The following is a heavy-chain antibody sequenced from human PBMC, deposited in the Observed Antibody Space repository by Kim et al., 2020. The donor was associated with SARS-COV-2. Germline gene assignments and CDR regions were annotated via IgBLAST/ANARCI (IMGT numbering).Heavy chain of an antibody. CDR2: IYYSGST. J-gene: IGHJ4*02. Sequence: SETLSLTCTVSGGSVSSGSYYWSWIRQPPGKGLEWIGYIYYSGSTNYNPSLKSRVTISVDTSKNQFSLKLSSVTAADTAVYYCARVCSSTSCYSKYYFDYWGQGALVTVSS. V-gene: IGHV4-61*01. CDR3: ARVCSSTSCYSKYYFDY. D-gene: IGHD2-2*01. CDR1: GGSVSSGSYY.